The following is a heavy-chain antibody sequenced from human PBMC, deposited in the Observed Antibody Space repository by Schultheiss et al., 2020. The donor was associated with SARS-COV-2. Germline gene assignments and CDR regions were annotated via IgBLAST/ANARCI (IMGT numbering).Heavy chain of an antibody. V-gene: IGHV4-34*01. Sequence: SETLSLTCAVYGGSFSGYYWSWIRQPPGKGLEWIGEINHSGSTNYNPSLKSRVTISVDTSKNQFSLKLSSVTAADTAVYYCSRDSYGYLGYWGQGTLVTVSS. CDR2: INHSGST. D-gene: IGHD5-18*01. CDR1: GGSFSGYY. J-gene: IGHJ4*02. CDR3: SRDSYGYLGY.